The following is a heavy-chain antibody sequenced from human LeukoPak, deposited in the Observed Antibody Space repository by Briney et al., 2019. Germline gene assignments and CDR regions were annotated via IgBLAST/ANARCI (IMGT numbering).Heavy chain of an antibody. V-gene: IGHV3-30*18. J-gene: IGHJ4*02. CDR1: GFTFSSYG. CDR3: AKSAPRFSPVDTAMVRPFDY. Sequence: GRSLRLSCAASGFTFSSYGMHWVRQAPGKGLEWVAVISYDGSNKYYADSVKGRFTISRDNSKNTLYLQMNSLRAEDTAVYYCAKSAPRFSPVDTAMVRPFDYWGQGTLVTVSS. D-gene: IGHD5-18*01. CDR2: ISYDGSNK.